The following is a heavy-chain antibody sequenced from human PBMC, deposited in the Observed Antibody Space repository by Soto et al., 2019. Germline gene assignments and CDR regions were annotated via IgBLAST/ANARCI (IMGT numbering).Heavy chain of an antibody. CDR2: ISSSGSTI. D-gene: IGHD6-19*01. CDR3: ASDLSPMWLKFVGFPRPRFAY. J-gene: IGHJ4*02. V-gene: IGHV3-11*01. CDR1: GFTFSDYY. Sequence: GGSLRLSCAASGFTFSDYYMSWIRQAPGKGLEWVSYISSSGSTIYYADSVKGRFTISRDNAKNSLYLQMNSLRAEDTAVYYCASDLSPMWLKFVGFPRPRFAYWGRESLDAVSS.